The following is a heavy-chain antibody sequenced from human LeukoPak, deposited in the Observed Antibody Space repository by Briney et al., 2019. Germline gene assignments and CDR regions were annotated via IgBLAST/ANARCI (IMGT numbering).Heavy chain of an antibody. V-gene: IGHV3-48*01. Sequence: GGSLRLSCAASGFTFSSYSMNWVRQAPGKGPEWVSYISSSSSTIYYADSVKGRFTISRDNAKNSLYLQMNSLRAEDTAVYYCARDLGTILPYYFDYWGQGTLVTVSS. CDR2: ISSSSSTI. CDR3: ARDLGTILPYYFDY. D-gene: IGHD3-3*01. J-gene: IGHJ4*02. CDR1: GFTFSSYS.